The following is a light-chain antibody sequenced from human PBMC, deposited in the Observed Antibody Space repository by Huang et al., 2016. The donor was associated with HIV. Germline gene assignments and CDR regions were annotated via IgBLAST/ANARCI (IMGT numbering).Light chain of an antibody. J-gene: IGKJ2*01. CDR1: QSISIW. CDR2: DAS. V-gene: IGKV1-5*01. Sequence: DIQMTQSPSTLSASVGDRVTITCRASQSISIWLAWYQQKPGKAPKLLIYDASSLESGVPARVRGSGSGTDFTLTISSLQPGDFATYFCQHYDGYPYTFGQGTKLEIK. CDR3: QHYDGYPYT.